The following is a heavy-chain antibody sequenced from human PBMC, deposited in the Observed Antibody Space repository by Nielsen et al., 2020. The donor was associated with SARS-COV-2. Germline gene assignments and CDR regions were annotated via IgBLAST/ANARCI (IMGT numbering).Heavy chain of an antibody. D-gene: IGHD3-16*02. Sequence: ASVKVSCKASGYTFTNYGISWVRQAPGQGLEWMGWINSKTGATNYAQKFQGRVTFTSDTSATTAFMELSSLKSEDTAVYFCVIVTAALAFDPWGQGSLVTVSS. J-gene: IGHJ5*02. CDR2: INSKTGAT. V-gene: IGHV1-18*04. CDR3: VIVTAALAFDP. CDR1: GYTFTNYG.